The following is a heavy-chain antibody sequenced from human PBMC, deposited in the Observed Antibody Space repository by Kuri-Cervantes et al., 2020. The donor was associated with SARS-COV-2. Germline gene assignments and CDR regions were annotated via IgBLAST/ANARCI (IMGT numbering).Heavy chain of an antibody. CDR3: ARGRHREIMEWEPLDY. V-gene: IGHV3-33*01. CDR1: GFTFSSYG. Sequence: GGSLRLSCAASGFTFSSYGMHWVRQAPGKGLEWVAVIWYDGSNKYYADSVKGRFTISRDNSKNTLYLQMNSPRAEDTAVYYCARGRHREIMEWEPLDYWGQGTRVTVSS. CDR2: IWYDGSNK. J-gene: IGHJ4*02. D-gene: IGHD1-26*01.